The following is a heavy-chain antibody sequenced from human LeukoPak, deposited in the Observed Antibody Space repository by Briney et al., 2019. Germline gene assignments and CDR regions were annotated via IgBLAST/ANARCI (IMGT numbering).Heavy chain of an antibody. CDR2: ISKSGDIT. J-gene: IGHJ4*02. CDR1: GFTFTNYA. Sequence: GGSLRLSCAASGFTFTNYAMTWVRQAPGKGLEWISGISKSGDITFYADSVKGRFTISRDTSKSAVYLQMNSLRAEDTAIYCCAKDASTTNNFYFFDYWGQGALATVSS. D-gene: IGHD1-1*01. V-gene: IGHV3-23*01. CDR3: AKDASTTNNFYFFDY.